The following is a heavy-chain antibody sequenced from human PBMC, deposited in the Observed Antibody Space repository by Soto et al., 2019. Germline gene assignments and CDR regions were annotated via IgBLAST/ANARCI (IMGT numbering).Heavy chain of an antibody. CDR1: GYTFTGYY. CDR3: ARGPAAAGTLVDV. J-gene: IGHJ6*02. Sequence: ASVKVSCKASGYTFTGYYMHWVRQAPGQGLEWMGWINPNSGGTNYAQKFQGWVTMTRDTSISTAYMELSRLRSDDTAVYYCARGPAAAGTLVDVWGQGTKVTVSS. D-gene: IGHD6-13*01. CDR2: INPNSGGT. V-gene: IGHV1-2*04.